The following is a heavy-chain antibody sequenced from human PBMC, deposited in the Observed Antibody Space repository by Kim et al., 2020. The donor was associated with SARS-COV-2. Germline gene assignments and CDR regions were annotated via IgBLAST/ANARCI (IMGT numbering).Heavy chain of an antibody. CDR1: GFTFSSYE. CDR2: ISSSGSTI. CDR3: ASPSGTAAAGYFDY. V-gene: IGHV3-48*03. Sequence: GGSLRLSCAASGFTFSSYEMNWVRQAPGKGLEWVSYISSSGSTIYYADSVKGRFTISRDNAKNSLYLQMNSLRAEDTAVYYCASPSGTAAAGYFDYWGQGTLVTVSS. D-gene: IGHD6-13*01. J-gene: IGHJ4*02.